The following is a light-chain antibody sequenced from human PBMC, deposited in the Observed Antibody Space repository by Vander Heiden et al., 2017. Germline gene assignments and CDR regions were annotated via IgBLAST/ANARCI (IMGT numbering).Light chain of an antibody. Sequence: QSALTQPRSVSGSPGQSVTISCTGTSSDVGGYNYVSWYQQHPGKAPKLMSYEVSERPSGVPDRFSGSKSGNTAYLTISGLRTEDEADYYGCSYPGSYTPHVIFGGGTKLTVL. J-gene: IGLJ2*01. CDR3: CSYPGSYTPHVI. V-gene: IGLV2-11*01. CDR1: SSDVGGYNY. CDR2: EVS.